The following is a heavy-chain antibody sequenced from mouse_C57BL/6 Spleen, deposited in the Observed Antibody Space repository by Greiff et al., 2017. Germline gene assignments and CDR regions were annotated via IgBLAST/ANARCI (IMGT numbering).Heavy chain of an antibody. CDR2: INPNNGGT. J-gene: IGHJ2*01. CDR1: GYTFTDYN. D-gene: IGHD1-1*01. Sequence: EVQLQQSGPELVKPGASVKIPCKASGYTFTDYNMDWVKQSHGKSLEWIGDINPNNGGTIYNQKFKGKATLTVAKSSSTAYSELRSLTTEDTAVYYCARNPVYYYGSSSYYFDYWGQGTTLTVSS. V-gene: IGHV1-18*01. CDR3: ARNPVYYYGSSSYYFDY.